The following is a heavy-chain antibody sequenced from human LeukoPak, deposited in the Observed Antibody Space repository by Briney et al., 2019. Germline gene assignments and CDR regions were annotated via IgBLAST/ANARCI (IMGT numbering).Heavy chain of an antibody. CDR2: NSPYSGHT. CDR1: GGTFSSYA. Sequence: GASVKVSCKASGGTFSSYAISWVRQAPGQGLEWVGWNSPYSGHTNYAQNVQGRVTMTTDTSTTTAYMELRSLRSDDTAVYYCVRVSTYSDSSGYHPFDYWGQGTLVTVSS. D-gene: IGHD3-22*01. CDR3: VRVSTYSDSSGYHPFDY. V-gene: IGHV1-18*01. J-gene: IGHJ4*02.